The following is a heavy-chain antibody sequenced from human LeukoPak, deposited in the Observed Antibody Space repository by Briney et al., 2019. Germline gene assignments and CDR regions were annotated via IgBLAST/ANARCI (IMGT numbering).Heavy chain of an antibody. CDR1: GGSISSGDYY. CDR3: ARDSGGTCSGGSCYSFDP. Sequence: SQTLSLTCTVSGGSISSGDYYWSWIRQPPGKGLEWIGYIYYSGSTYYNPSLKSRVTISVDTSKNQFSLKLSSVAAADTAVYYCARDSGGTCSGGSCYSFDPWGQGTLVTVSS. J-gene: IGHJ5*02. D-gene: IGHD2-15*01. V-gene: IGHV4-30-4*01. CDR2: IYYSGST.